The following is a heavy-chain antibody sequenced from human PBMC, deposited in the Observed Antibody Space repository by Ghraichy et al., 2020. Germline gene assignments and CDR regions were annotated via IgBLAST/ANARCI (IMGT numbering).Heavy chain of an antibody. CDR2: ISSSSSTI. CDR3: ARSPFGPQTYYFDY. CDR1: GFTFSSYS. Sequence: GESLNISCAASGFTFSSYSINWVRQAPGKGLEWVSYISSSSSTIYYADSVKGRFTISRDNAKNSLYLQMNSLRAEDTAVYYCARSPFGPQTYYFDYWGQGTLVTVSS. V-gene: IGHV3-48*01. J-gene: IGHJ4*02. D-gene: IGHD3-10*01.